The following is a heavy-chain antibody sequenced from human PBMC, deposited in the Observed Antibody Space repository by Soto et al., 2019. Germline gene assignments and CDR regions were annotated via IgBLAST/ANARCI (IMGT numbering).Heavy chain of an antibody. CDR2: INHSGST. D-gene: IGHD3-22*01. J-gene: IGHJ5*02. CDR3: ARGRLYYYDSSGPFYP. CDR1: GGSFSGYY. Sequence: PLEILSLTCAVYGGSFSGYYWSWIRQPPGKGLEWIGEINHSGSTNYNPSLKSRVTISEDTSKNQFSLKLSPVTAADTAVYYCARGRLYYYDSSGPFYPWGQETLVTVSS. V-gene: IGHV4-34*01.